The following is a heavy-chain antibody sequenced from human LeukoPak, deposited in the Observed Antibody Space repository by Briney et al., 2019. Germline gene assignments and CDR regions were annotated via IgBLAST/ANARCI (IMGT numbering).Heavy chain of an antibody. CDR1: GGSISSSSYY. Sequence: PSETLSLTCTVSGGSISSSSYYWGWIRQPPGKGLEWIGSIYYSGSTYYNPSLKSRVTISVDTSKNQFSLKLSSVTAADTAVYYCAFGESYYDSSGYYPTFDYWGQGTLVTVSS. V-gene: IGHV4-39*07. CDR2: IYYSGST. D-gene: IGHD3-22*01. J-gene: IGHJ4*02. CDR3: AFGESYYDSSGYYPTFDY.